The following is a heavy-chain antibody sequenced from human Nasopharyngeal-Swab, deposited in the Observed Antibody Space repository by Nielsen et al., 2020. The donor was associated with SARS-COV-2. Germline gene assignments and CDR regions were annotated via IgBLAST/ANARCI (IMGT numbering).Heavy chain of an antibody. V-gene: IGHV4-4*02. Sequence: SETLSLTCAVSGGSISSSNWWSWVRQPPGKGLEWIGEIYHSGSTNYNPSLKSRVTISVDKSKNQFSLKLSSVTAADTAVYYCARDHGYSSGWWGAFDIWGQGTMVTVSS. D-gene: IGHD6-19*01. CDR2: IYHSGST. J-gene: IGHJ3*02. CDR3: ARDHGYSSGWWGAFDI. CDR1: GGSISSSNW.